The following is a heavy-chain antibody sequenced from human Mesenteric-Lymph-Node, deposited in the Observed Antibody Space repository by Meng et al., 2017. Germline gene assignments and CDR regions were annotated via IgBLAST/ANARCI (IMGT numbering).Heavy chain of an antibody. CDR3: AKGGLVVAPRGMDV. CDR1: GLTISPYL. D-gene: IGHD2-15*01. V-gene: IGHV3-23*01. CDR2: ISGSGGTI. Sequence: GEALKTSRAVSGLTISPYLMTWVRQAPGKGLEWVSLISGSGGTIYYADSVKGRFTISRDHSMNTLYLQMNSLRAEDAAVYHCAKGGLVVAPRGMDVWGQGTTVTVSS. J-gene: IGHJ6*02.